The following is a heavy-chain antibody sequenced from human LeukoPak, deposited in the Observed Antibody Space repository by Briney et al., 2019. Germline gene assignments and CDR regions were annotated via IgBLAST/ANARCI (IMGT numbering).Heavy chain of an antibody. CDR3: ARLRMGQLRPFDY. CDR2: ISSSSSYI. Sequence: GGSLRLSCAASGFTFSSYSMNWVRQAPGKGLEWVSSISSSSSYIYYADSVKGRFTISRDNAKNSLYLQLNSLRAEDTAVYYCARLRMGQLRPFDYWGQGTLVTVSS. J-gene: IGHJ4*02. D-gene: IGHD3-16*01. CDR1: GFTFSSYS. V-gene: IGHV3-21*01.